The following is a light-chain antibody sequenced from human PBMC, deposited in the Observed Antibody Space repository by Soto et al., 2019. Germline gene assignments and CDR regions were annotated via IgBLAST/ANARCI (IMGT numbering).Light chain of an antibody. CDR2: RTN. CDR1: TSNIGAYFD. CDR3: QSYDSSLSAWV. V-gene: IGLV1-40*01. J-gene: IGLJ3*02. Sequence: QSELTQPPSVSGAPGQRVTISCTGNTSNIGAYFDVHWYHQLPGTAPKVLIYRTNNRPSGVPDRFSGSKSGTSASLAITGLQTEDEADYYCQSYDSSLSAWVFGGGTKLTVL.